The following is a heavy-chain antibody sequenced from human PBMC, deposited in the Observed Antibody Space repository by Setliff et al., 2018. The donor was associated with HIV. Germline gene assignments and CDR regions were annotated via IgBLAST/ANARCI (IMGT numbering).Heavy chain of an antibody. CDR1: GGTFRSQA. V-gene: IGHV1-69*01. CDR3: ARGGWSGGGPLHYSYYYLDV. D-gene: IGHD2-15*01. J-gene: IGHJ6*02. Sequence: KVSCKTSGGTFRSQAISWVRQAPGQGLEWMGGLISMFKIPQIAQKFQGRVTITADESTSTADMGLSSLRSEDTAVYYCARGGWSGGGPLHYSYYYLDVWGQGTAVTVSS. CDR2: LISMFKIP.